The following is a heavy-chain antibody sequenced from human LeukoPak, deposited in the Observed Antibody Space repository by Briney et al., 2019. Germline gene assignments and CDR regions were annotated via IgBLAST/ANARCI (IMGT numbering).Heavy chain of an antibody. Sequence: PGGSLRLSCAASGFTFSSYGMSWVHQAPGKGLEWVSVISGSGSSTYYADSVKGRFTISRDNSKNTLYLQMNSLRAEDTAVYYCARYLHCSSTSCYRYFDYWGQGTLVTVSS. CDR3: ARYLHCSSTSCYRYFDY. J-gene: IGHJ4*02. D-gene: IGHD2-2*01. V-gene: IGHV3-23*01. CDR1: GFTFSSYG. CDR2: ISGSGSST.